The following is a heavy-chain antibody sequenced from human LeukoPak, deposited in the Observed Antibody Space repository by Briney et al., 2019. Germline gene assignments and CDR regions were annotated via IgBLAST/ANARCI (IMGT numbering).Heavy chain of an antibody. V-gene: IGHV3-9*01. CDR2: ITWNSDNI. CDR1: GFTFGDYA. J-gene: IGHJ4*02. CDR3: AKDRYSYGPKYYFDF. D-gene: IGHD5-18*01. Sequence: GGSLRLSCAASGFTFGDYAMHWVRQAPGKGLEWVSGITWNSDNIAYADSVKGRFTISRDNAKNSLYLQMNSLRAEDTALYYCAKDRYSYGPKYYFDFWGQGTLVSVSS.